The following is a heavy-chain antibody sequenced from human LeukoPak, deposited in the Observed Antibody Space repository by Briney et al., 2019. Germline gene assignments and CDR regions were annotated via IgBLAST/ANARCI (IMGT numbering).Heavy chain of an antibody. CDR1: GFTFSNAW. CDR3: TTDVYCSGGSCYYFDY. D-gene: IGHD2-15*01. CDR2: IKSKTDGGTT. J-gene: IGHJ4*02. Sequence: GGSLRLSCAASGFTFSNAWMSWVCQAPGKGLEWVGRIKSKTDGGTTDYAAPVKGRFTISRDDSKNTLYLQMNSLKTEDTAVYYCTTDVYCSGGSCYYFDYWGQGTLVTVSS. V-gene: IGHV3-15*01.